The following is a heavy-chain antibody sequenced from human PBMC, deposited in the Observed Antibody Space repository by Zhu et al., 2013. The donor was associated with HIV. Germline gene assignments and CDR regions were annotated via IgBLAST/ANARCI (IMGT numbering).Heavy chain of an antibody. CDR3: ARDGSSWLYAFDI. V-gene: IGHV1-69*01. Sequence: QVQLVQSGAEVRKPGSSVKVSCKASGGTFSSYAISWVRQAPGQGLEWMGWIIPIFGIANYAQKFQGRVTITADESTSTAYMELSSLRSEDTAVYYCARDGSSWLYAFDIWAKGQWSPSLQ. CDR1: GGTFSSYA. CDR2: IIPIFGIA. J-gene: IGHJ3*02. D-gene: IGHD6-13*01.